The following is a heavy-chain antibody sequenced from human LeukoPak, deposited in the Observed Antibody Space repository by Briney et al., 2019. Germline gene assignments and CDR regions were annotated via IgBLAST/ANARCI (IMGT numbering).Heavy chain of an antibody. CDR1: GFTFSGSA. CDR2: IRSKANNYAT. Sequence: GESLKLSCVVSGFTFSGSAVHWVRQASGKGLEWVGRIRSKANNYATAYAASVKGRFTISRDDSRNTAYLQMNSLKTEDTAVYYCTGDNFDSSVKFDYWGQGTLVTVSS. D-gene: IGHD3-22*01. CDR3: TGDNFDSSVKFDY. J-gene: IGHJ4*02. V-gene: IGHV3-73*01.